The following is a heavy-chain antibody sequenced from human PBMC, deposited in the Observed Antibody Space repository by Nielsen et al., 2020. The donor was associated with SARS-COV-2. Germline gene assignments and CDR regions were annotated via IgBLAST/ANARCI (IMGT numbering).Heavy chain of an antibody. CDR1: GGSISSYY. J-gene: IGHJ6*02. CDR3: ARDLEDSSSFFQYYYYGMDV. Sequence: SETLSLTCTVSGGSISSYYWSWIRQPPGKGLEWIGYIYYSGSTNYNPSLKSRVTISVDTSKNQFSLQLNSVTPEDTAVYYCARDLEDSSSFFQYYYYGMDVWGQGTTVTVSS. D-gene: IGHD6-6*01. V-gene: IGHV4-59*12. CDR2: IYYSGST.